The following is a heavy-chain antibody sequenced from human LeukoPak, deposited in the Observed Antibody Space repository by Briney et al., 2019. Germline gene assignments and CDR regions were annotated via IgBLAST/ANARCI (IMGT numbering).Heavy chain of an antibody. Sequence: GGSLRLSCAASGFTFSSYEMNWVRQAPGKGREWVSYISSSGSTIYYADSVKGRFTISRDNAKTSLYLQMNSLRAEDTAVYYCARDRLDCSGGSCYSYYYGMDVWGQGTTVTVSS. CDR1: GFTFSSYE. V-gene: IGHV3-48*03. J-gene: IGHJ6*02. CDR3: ARDRLDCSGGSCYSYYYGMDV. CDR2: ISSSGSTI. D-gene: IGHD2-15*01.